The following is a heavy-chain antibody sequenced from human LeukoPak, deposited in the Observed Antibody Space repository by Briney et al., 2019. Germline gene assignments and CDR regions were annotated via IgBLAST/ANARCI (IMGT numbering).Heavy chain of an antibody. CDR1: GGSITSYY. CDR3: AREGAGYSYGLDY. D-gene: IGHD5-18*01. J-gene: IGHJ4*02. V-gene: IGHV4-59*12. CDR2: VYYSEST. Sequence: SETLSLTCTVSGGSITSYYWSWIRQPPGKGLEWIGFVYYSESTNYNPSLKSRVTMSVDTSKNQFSLKPSSVTAADTAVYYCAREGAGYSYGLDYWGQGTLVTVSS.